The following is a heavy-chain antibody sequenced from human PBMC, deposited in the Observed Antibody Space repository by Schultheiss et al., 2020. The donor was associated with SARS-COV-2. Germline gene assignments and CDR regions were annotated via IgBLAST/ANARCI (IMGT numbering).Heavy chain of an antibody. Sequence: GESLKISCAASGFTFSSYAIHWVRQAPGKGLEWVSLISSGGRTYYADSVKGRFTISRDNSKNTLYLQMNSLRAEDTAVYYCARDLFTYCGGDCYPDYWGQGTLVTVSS. CDR2: ISSGGRT. CDR3: ARDLFTYCGGDCYPDY. J-gene: IGHJ4*02. CDR1: GFTFSSYA. D-gene: IGHD2-21*01. V-gene: IGHV3-NL1*01.